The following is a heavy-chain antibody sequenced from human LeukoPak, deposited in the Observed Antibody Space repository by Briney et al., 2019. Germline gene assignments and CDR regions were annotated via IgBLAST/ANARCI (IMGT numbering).Heavy chain of an antibody. D-gene: IGHD6-19*01. CDR2: IYYSGST. CDR1: GGSISSGSYY. CDR3: ARSGSRGWYDWFDP. V-gene: IGHV4-39*07. J-gene: IGHJ5*02. Sequence: SETLSLTCTVSGGSISSGSYYWGWIRQPPGKGLEWIGSIYYSGSTYYNPSLKSRVTISVDTSKNQFSLKLSSVTAADTAVYYCARSGSRGWYDWFDPWGQGTLVTVSS.